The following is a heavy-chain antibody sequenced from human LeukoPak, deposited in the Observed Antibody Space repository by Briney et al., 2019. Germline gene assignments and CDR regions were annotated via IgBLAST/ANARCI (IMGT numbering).Heavy chain of an antibody. Sequence: GRSLRLSCAASGFTFSSYAMHWVRQAPGKGLEWVAVISYDGSNKYYADSVKGRFTISRDNSKNMLYLQMNSLRAEDTAVYYCARGDGYNYWVSWGQGTLVTVSS. J-gene: IGHJ5*02. D-gene: IGHD5-24*01. V-gene: IGHV3-30*14. CDR1: GFTFSSYA. CDR3: ARGDGYNYWVS. CDR2: ISYDGSNK.